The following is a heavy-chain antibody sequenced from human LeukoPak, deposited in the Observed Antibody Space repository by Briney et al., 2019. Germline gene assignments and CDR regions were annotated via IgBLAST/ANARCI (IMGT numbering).Heavy chain of an antibody. V-gene: IGHV4-34*01. D-gene: IGHD3-3*01. CDR3: ARGLRYYDFWSGYDY. CDR2: INHSGST. CDR1: GGSFSGYY. J-gene: IGHJ4*02. Sequence: PSETLSLTRAVYGGSFSGYYWSWIRQPPGKGLVWIGEINHSGSTNYNPSPKSRVTISVDTSKNQFSLKLSSVTAADTAVYYCARGLRYYDFWSGYDYWGQGTLVTVSS.